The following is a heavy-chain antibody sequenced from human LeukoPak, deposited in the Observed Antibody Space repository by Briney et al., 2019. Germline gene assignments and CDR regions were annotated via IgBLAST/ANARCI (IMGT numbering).Heavy chain of an antibody. V-gene: IGHV1-8*01. Sequence: ASVKVSCKASGYSFTSHDINWVRQATGQGLEWMGWVNPNSGNTGYAQKFQGRVTMTTDTSMKTAYIELSSLRSEDTAVYYCARAGRKYAFDYWGQGTLVTVSS. CDR2: VNPNSGNT. CDR3: ARAGRKYAFDY. J-gene: IGHJ4*02. CDR1: GYSFTSHD.